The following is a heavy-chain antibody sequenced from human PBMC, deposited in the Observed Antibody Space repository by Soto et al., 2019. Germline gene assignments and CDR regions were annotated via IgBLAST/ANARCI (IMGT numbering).Heavy chain of an antibody. D-gene: IGHD4-17*01. CDR2: FSFYGRRDNT. CDR3: AKSLYNDYGGPNDH. J-gene: IGHJ4*02. Sequence: EVQLLESGGGLVQPGGSLRLSCVGSGFTFSSYDMTWVRQAPGKGLEWVSSFSFYGRRDNTYYADSVKGRFTISRAKSRNTVYLQMDNLRFEYTAVYYCAKSLYNDYGGPNDHWGQGTLVSVSS. V-gene: IGHV3-23*01. CDR1: GFTFSSYD.